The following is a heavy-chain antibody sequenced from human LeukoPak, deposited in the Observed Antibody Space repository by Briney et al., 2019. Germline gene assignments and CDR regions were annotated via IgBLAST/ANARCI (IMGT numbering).Heavy chain of an antibody. CDR1: GGSISSYY. J-gene: IGHJ4*02. CDR3: ARLSSIGYFDY. CDR2: IYYSGST. V-gene: IGHV4-59*05. Sequence: PSETLSLTCTVSGGSISSYYWSWIRQPAGKGLEWIGRIYYSGSTYYNPSLKSRVTISVDTSKNQFSLKLSSVTAADTAVYYCARLSSIGYFDYWGQGTLVTVSS. D-gene: IGHD2-21*02.